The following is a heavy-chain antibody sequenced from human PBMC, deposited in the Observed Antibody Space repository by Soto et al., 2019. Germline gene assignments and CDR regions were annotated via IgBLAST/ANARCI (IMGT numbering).Heavy chain of an antibody. CDR3: AHKPLTTTGECDP. J-gene: IGHJ5*02. CDR2: IYWDDDK. V-gene: IGHV2-5*02. D-gene: IGHD4-17*01. Sequence: QITLKESGPALVKPTQTLTLTCTFSGFSLTRGVGVAWIRQPPGKALEWLALIYWDDDKRYSSSLKSRLTITNDTSKHQGVLIMTNMDPVDTAKYYCAHKPLTTTGECDPSGQGTLVTVSA. CDR1: GFSLTRGVG.